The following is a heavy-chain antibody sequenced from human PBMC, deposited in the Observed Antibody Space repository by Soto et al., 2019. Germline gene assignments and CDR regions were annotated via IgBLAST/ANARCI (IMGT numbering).Heavy chain of an antibody. CDR2: IYYSGST. J-gene: IGHJ3*02. D-gene: IGHD3-10*01. CDR3: ARPVLSSGAFDI. CDR1: GGSISSYY. V-gene: IGHV4-59*08. Sequence: QVQLQESGPGLVKPSETLSLTCTVSGGSISSYYWSWIRQPPGKGLEWIGYIYYSGSTNYNPTLKSRVTIPVDTSKNQFSLKLSSVTAADTAVYYCARPVLSSGAFDIWGQGTMVTVSS.